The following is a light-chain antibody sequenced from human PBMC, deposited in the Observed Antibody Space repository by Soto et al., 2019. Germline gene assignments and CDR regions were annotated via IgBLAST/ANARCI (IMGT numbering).Light chain of an antibody. CDR2: DVS. CDR3: SSYTSRSTLGV. J-gene: IGLJ2*01. V-gene: IGLV2-14*01. CDR1: SSDVGGYNY. Sequence: QSVLTQPASVSGSPGQSITISCTGTSSDVGGYNYVSWYQQHPGKAPKLMIYDVSNRPSGVSNRFFGSKSGNTASLTISGLQAEDEADYYCSSYTSRSTLGVFGGGTKVTVL.